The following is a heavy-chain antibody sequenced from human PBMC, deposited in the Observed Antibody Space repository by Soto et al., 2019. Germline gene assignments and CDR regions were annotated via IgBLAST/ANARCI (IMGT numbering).Heavy chain of an antibody. CDR1: GYTFTSYY. Sequence: QVQLVQSGAEVKKPGASVKVSCKASGYTFTSYYMHWVRQAPVQGLEWMGIINPSGGSTSYAQKFQGRVTMTRDTSTSTVYMELSSLRSDDTAVYYCASTVTTTSAFDIWGQGTMVTVSS. V-gene: IGHV1-46*01. CDR2: INPSGGST. D-gene: IGHD4-17*01. CDR3: ASTVTTTSAFDI. J-gene: IGHJ3*02.